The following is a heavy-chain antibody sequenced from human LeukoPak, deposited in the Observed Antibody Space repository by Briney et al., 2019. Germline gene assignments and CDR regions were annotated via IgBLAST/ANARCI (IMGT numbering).Heavy chain of an antibody. J-gene: IGHJ4*02. CDR1: IDSTSGNY. CDR2: VHRSGRT. D-gene: IGHD2-8*02. V-gene: IGHV4-4*02. Sequence: LETLSLTCAVSIDSTSGNYWSWVRQSPGKGLEWIGEVHRSGRTNYMPSLKSRVTISIDKSKDQISLDLTSVTAADTAVYYCATEILGAPTPGAYWGQGTLVTVSS. CDR3: ATEILGAPTPGAY.